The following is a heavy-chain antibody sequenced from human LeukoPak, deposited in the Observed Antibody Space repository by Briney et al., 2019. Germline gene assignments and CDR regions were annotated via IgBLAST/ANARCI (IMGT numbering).Heavy chain of an antibody. V-gene: IGHV4-39*01. CDR1: GGSISSSSYY. J-gene: IGHJ4*02. CDR2: IYYSGST. CDR3: ASDITLVVVNY. Sequence: PSETLSLTYTVSGGSISSSSYYWGWIRQPPGKGLEWIGSIYYSGSTYYNPSLKSRVTISVDTSKNQFSLKLSSVTAADTAVYYCASDITLVVVNYWGQGTLVTVSS. D-gene: IGHD2-2*01.